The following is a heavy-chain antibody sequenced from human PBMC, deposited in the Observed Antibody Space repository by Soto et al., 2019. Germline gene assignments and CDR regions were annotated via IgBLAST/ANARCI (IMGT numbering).Heavy chain of an antibody. CDR1: GYTFTSYD. Sequence: ASVKVSCKASGYTFTSYDINWVRQATGQGLEWMGWISAYNGNTNYAQKLQGRVTMTTDTSTSTAYMGLRSLRSDDTAVYYCARGDAHNHNWFDPWGQGTLVTVSS. V-gene: IGHV1-18*01. CDR2: ISAYNGNT. J-gene: IGHJ5*02. CDR3: ARGDAHNHNWFDP. D-gene: IGHD1-1*01.